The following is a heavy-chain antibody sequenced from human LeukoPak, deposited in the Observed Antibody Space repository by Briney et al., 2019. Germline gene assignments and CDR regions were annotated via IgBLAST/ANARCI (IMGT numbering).Heavy chain of an antibody. J-gene: IGHJ4*02. D-gene: IGHD4-23*01. CDR1: GFTFTCCW. V-gene: IGHV3-7*01. CDR3: ARVPGVTRYFDS. CDR2: IKQDGSEE. Sequence: GRSLRLSCAASGFTFTCCWMSWVRHTPGKGLEWVASIKQDGSEEFYADSVKGRFTISRDNAKNSLYLQVNSLRAEDTAVYYCARVPGVTRYFDSWGQGILVTVSS.